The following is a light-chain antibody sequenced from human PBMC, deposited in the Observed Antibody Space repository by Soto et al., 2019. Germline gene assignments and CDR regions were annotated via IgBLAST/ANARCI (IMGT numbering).Light chain of an antibody. CDR3: SSYAGGKYV. CDR1: SSDVGGYNY. V-gene: IGLV2-8*01. J-gene: IGLJ1*01. CDR2: EVT. Sequence: LTQPPSASGSPGQSVTISCTGTSSDVGGYNYVSWYLQYPGKAPKLMIYEVTKRPSGVPDRFSGAKSGNTASLTVSGLQAEDEADYYCSSYAGGKYVFGTGTKVTVL.